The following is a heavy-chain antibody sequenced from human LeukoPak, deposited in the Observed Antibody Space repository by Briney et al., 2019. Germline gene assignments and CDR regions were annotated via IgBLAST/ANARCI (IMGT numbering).Heavy chain of an antibody. Sequence: SETLSLTCTVSGGSISSSSYYWGWIRQPPGKGLEWIGSIYYSGSTYYNPSLKSRVTISVDTSKNQFSLKLSSVTAADTAVYYCARGSGWIDAFDIWGQGTMVTVPS. CDR3: ARGSGWIDAFDI. D-gene: IGHD6-19*01. CDR2: IYYSGST. CDR1: GGSISSSSYY. J-gene: IGHJ3*02. V-gene: IGHV4-39*01.